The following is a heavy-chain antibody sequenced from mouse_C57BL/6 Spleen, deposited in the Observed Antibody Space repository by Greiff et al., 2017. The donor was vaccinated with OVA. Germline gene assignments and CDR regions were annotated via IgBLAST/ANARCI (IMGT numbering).Heavy chain of an antibody. D-gene: IGHD1-1*01. CDR1: GYTFTSYW. CDR2: IDPSDSET. V-gene: IGHV1-52*01. J-gene: IGHJ1*03. CDR3: ARGVYYYGSSGYFDV. Sequence: QVQLQQPGAELVRPGSSVKLSCEASGYTFTSYWMHWVKQRPIQGLEWIGNIDPSDSETHYNQKFKDKATLTVDKSSSTAYMQLSSLTSEDSAVYYCARGVYYYGSSGYFDVWGTGTTVTVSS.